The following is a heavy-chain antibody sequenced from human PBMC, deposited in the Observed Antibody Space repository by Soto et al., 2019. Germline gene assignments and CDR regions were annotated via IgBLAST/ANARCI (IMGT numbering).Heavy chain of an antibody. D-gene: IGHD3-3*01. CDR3: AKVNDFWTGYYSTNCFDP. Sequence: SETLSLTCTVSGGSISSYYWSWIRQPPGKGLEWIGYIYYSGSTNYNPSLKSRVTISVDTSKNQFSLKLSSVTAADTAVYYCAKVNDFWTGYYSTNCFDPWGQGTLVTVSS. CDR1: GGSISSYY. J-gene: IGHJ5*02. V-gene: IGHV4-59*01. CDR2: IYYSGST.